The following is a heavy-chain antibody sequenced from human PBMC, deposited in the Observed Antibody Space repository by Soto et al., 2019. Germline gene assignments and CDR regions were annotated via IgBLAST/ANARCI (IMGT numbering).Heavy chain of an antibody. CDR1: GFTFSSDW. D-gene: IGHD5-18*01. CDR2: INTDGSGT. V-gene: IGHV3-74*01. Sequence: GGSLRLSCAASGFTFSSDWMHWVRQAPGKGLVWVSRINTDGSGTSYADSVKGRFTISRDNSKNTLYLQMNSLRAEDTAVYYCAKAGYSYGSNWFDPWGQGTLVTVSS. J-gene: IGHJ5*02. CDR3: AKAGYSYGSNWFDP.